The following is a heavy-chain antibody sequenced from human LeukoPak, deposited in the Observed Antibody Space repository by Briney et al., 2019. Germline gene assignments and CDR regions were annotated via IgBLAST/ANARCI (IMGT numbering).Heavy chain of an antibody. CDR3: ARDGGYYDFWSGYYNEYYFDY. J-gene: IGHJ4*02. V-gene: IGHV1-18*01. CDR2: ISAYNGNT. Sequence: ASVKVSCKASGYTFTSYGISWVRQAPGQGLEWMGWISAYNGNTNYAQKLQGRVTMTTDTSTSTAYMELRSLRSDDTAVYYCARDGGYYDFWSGYYNEYYFDYWGQGTLVTVSS. D-gene: IGHD3-3*01. CDR1: GYTFTSYG.